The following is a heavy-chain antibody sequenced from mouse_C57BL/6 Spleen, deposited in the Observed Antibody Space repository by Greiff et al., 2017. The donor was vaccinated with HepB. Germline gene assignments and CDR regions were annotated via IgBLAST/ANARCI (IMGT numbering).Heavy chain of an antibody. Sequence: QVHVKQSGAELVRPGASVTLSCKASGYTFTDYEMHWVKQTPVHGLEWIGAIDPETGGTAYNQKFKGKAILTADKSSSTAYMELRSLTSEDSAVYYCTRAETAQGRNYFDYWGQGTTLTVSS. CDR2: IDPETGGT. D-gene: IGHD3-2*02. V-gene: IGHV1-15*01. CDR3: TRAETAQGRNYFDY. J-gene: IGHJ2*01. CDR1: GYTFTDYE.